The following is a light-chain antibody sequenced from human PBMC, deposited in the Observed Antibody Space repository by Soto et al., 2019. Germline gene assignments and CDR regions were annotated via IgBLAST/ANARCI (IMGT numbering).Light chain of an antibody. Sequence: EIVLTQSPATLSLSPGERATLSCRAGQSVSSYLAWYQQKPGQAPRLLIYDASNRATGIPARFSGSDSGTDFTLTISSLEPEDFAVYYCQQRSNWPPYTFGQGTKLDSK. CDR3: QQRSNWPPYT. CDR2: DAS. CDR1: QSVSSY. J-gene: IGKJ2*01. V-gene: IGKV3-11*01.